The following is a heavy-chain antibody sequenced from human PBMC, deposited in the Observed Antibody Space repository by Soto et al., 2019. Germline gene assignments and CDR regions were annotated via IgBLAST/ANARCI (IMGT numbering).Heavy chain of an antibody. CDR3: ARAQTYYYDSSGYSEFDY. V-gene: IGHV3-74*01. Sequence: PGGSLRLSCAASGFTFSSYWMHWVRQAPGKGLVWVSRINSDGSSTSYADSVKGRFTISRDNAKNSLYLQMDSLRAEDTALYYCARAQTYYYDSSGYSEFDYWGQGTLVTVSS. D-gene: IGHD3-22*01. CDR1: GFTFSSYW. CDR2: INSDGSST. J-gene: IGHJ4*02.